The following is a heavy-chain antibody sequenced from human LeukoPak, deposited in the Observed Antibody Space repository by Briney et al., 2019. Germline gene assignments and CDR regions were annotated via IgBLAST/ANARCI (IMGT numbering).Heavy chain of an antibody. Sequence: PGGSLRLSCAASGFSFSSYGMHWVRQAPGKGLEWVAVIWYDGSNKYYADSVKGRFTISRDNSKNTLYLQMNSLRAEDTAVYYCARTRQGLDYWGQGTLITVSS. CDR1: GFSFSSYG. CDR2: IWYDGSNK. CDR3: ARTRQGLDY. V-gene: IGHV3-33*01. J-gene: IGHJ4*02.